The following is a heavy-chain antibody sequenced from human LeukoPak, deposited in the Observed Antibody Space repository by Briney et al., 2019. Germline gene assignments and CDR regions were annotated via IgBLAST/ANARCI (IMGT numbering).Heavy chain of an antibody. Sequence: PGGSLRLSCAAAGFTFSDYGMSWVRQAPGKGLEWVSAISGSGGSTYYANSVKGRFTISRDNSKNTLYLQMNSLRAEDTAVYYCAKDPYDSSGYYIDYWGQGTLVTVSS. CDR3: AKDPYDSSGYYIDY. J-gene: IGHJ4*02. CDR1: GFTFSDYG. CDR2: ISGSGGST. V-gene: IGHV3-23*01. D-gene: IGHD3-22*01.